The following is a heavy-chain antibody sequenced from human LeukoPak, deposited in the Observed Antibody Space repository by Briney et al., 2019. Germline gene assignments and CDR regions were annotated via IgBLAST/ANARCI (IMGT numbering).Heavy chain of an antibody. V-gene: IGHV4-34*01. CDR2: INHSGST. CDR3: ARVHPLDGYNFAGFDY. Sequence: SETLSLTCAVYGGSFSGYYWSWIRQPPGKGLEWIGEINHSGSTNYNPSLKSRVTISVDTSKNQFSLKLSSVTAADTAVYYCARVHPLDGYNFAGFDYRGQGTLVTVSS. D-gene: IGHD5-24*01. J-gene: IGHJ4*02. CDR1: GGSFSGYY.